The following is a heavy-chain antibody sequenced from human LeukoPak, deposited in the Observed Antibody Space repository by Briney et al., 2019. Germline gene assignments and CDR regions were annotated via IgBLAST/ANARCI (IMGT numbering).Heavy chain of an antibody. V-gene: IGHV3-23*01. CDR3: AKERGYSGSPYDY. CDR1: GFTFSNFD. CDR2: FSRSGGTT. D-gene: IGHD1-26*01. J-gene: IGHJ4*02. Sequence: GGTLRLSCAASGFTFSNFDMAWVRQAPGKGLEWVSGFSRSGGTTYYADSVKGRFTFSRDSSKNTVYLQMSSLRAEDTAVYYCAKERGYSGSPYDYWGQGTLVTVTS.